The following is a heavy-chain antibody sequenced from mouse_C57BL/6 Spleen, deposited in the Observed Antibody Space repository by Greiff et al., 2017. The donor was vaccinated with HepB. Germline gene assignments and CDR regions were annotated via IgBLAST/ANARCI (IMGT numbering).Heavy chain of an antibody. Sequence: EVKLMESGGGLVQPGGSLSLSCAASGFTFTDYYMSWVRQPPGKALEWLGFIRNKANGYTTEYSASVKGRFTISRDNSQSILYLQMNALRAEDSATYYCARSSGSSYRYFDVCGTGTTVTVSS. CDR3: ARSSGSSYRYFDV. V-gene: IGHV7-3*01. CDR2: IRNKANGYTT. J-gene: IGHJ1*03. CDR1: GFTFTDYY. D-gene: IGHD1-1*01.